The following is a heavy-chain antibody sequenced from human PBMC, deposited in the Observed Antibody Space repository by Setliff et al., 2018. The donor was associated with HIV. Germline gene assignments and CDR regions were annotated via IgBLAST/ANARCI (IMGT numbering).Heavy chain of an antibody. Sequence: SVKVSCKASGGTFSGYGISWVRQAPGQGLGWMGGIIPIFGTTNYAQKFQGRVTITADESTGTAYMELSSLRSEDTAVYYCARDGLLLAGIRFDYWGQGTLVTVSS. J-gene: IGHJ4*02. D-gene: IGHD6-19*01. CDR2: IIPIFGTT. CDR3: ARDGLLLAGIRFDY. CDR1: GGTFSGYG. V-gene: IGHV1-69*13.